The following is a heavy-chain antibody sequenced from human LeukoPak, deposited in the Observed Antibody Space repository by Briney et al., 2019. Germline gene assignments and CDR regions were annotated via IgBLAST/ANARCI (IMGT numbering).Heavy chain of an antibody. CDR3: ARGSSWGSDFWSGYARLDAFDI. J-gene: IGHJ3*02. CDR1: GGSFSGYY. Sequence: SETLSLTCAVYGGSFSGYYWSWIRQPPGKGLEWIGEVNHGASTNYNPSLKSRVTISVDTSKIQFFLKLNSVTAADTAVYYCARGSSWGSDFWSGYARLDAFDIWGQGTMVTVSS. CDR2: VNHGAST. V-gene: IGHV4-34*01. D-gene: IGHD3-3*01.